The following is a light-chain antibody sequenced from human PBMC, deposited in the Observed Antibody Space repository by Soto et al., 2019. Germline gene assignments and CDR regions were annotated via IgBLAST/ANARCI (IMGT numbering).Light chain of an antibody. CDR2: DVS. V-gene: IGLV2-11*01. Sequence: QSALTQPASVSGSPGQSITISCTGTSSDVGGYAYVSWYQQHPGKAPKLIIFDVSARPSGVPDRFSGSKSGNTASLTISGLQADDEADYYCCSYAGTYSPVLGGGTKLTVL. CDR3: CSYAGTYSPV. CDR1: SSDVGGYAY. J-gene: IGLJ2*01.